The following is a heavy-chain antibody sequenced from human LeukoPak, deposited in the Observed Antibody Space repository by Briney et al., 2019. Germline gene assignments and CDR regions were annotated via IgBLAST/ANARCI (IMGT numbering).Heavy chain of an antibody. CDR1: GFTVSTNY. D-gene: IGHD6-19*01. Sequence: GGSLRLSCAASGFTVSTNYMSSVGQAPGKGLEGVSVIYSGGSTYYADSVKGRFTISRDNSKNTLYLQMNSLRAEDTAVYYCARDVLGIAVAGTNTQDAFDIWGQGTMVTVSS. CDR2: IYSGGST. J-gene: IGHJ3*02. CDR3: ARDVLGIAVAGTNTQDAFDI. V-gene: IGHV3-66*01.